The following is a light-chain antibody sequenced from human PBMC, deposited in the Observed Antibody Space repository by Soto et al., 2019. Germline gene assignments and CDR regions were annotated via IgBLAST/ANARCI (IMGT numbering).Light chain of an antibody. CDR2: GAS. CDR3: QQYGSSPPT. V-gene: IGKV3-20*01. Sequence: EIVLTQSPGTLSLSPGERATLSCRASQSVSSSYLAWYQQKPGQAPRLLIYGASNRATGIPDRFSGSGSGTDFTLIISRLEPEDFAVYSCQQYGSSPPTFGQGTKVEIK. CDR1: QSVSSSY. J-gene: IGKJ1*01.